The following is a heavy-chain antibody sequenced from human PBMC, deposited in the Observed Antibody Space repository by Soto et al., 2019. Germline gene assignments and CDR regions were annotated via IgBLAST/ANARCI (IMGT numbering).Heavy chain of an antibody. Sequence: EVQLLDSRGGLVQPGGALRHSCAAAGFTFSNYAMTWVRQGPGKGLEWVSGISGSGGRSYYADSVKGRFTISRDNAKSTLYLQMISLRAEDTAVYYCAKAYFVWSSEQPYYFDYWGQGTLVTVSS. CDR3: AKAYFVWSSEQPYYFDY. D-gene: IGHD6-13*01. J-gene: IGHJ4*02. CDR1: GFTFSNYA. CDR2: ISGSGGRS. V-gene: IGHV3-23*01.